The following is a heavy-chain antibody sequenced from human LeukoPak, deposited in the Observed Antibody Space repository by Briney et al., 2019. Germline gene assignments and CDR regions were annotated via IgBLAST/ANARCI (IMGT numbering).Heavy chain of an antibody. D-gene: IGHD4-23*01. V-gene: IGHV4-31*03. J-gene: IGHJ4*02. CDR2: IYYSGST. CDR3: ARLRSYGGNRGIDY. CDR1: GGSIRSGAYY. Sequence: PSQTLSLTCTVSGGSIRSGAYYWSWIRQHPGKGLEWIGYIYYSGSTYYTPSLNSRVTISADTSKNQFSLRLSSVTAADTAIYYCARLRSYGGNRGIDYWGQGTLVAVSS.